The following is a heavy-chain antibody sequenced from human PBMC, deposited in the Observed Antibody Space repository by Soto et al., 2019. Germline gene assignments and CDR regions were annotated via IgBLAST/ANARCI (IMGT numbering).Heavy chain of an antibody. CDR1: GFTFTSYG. CDR2: ISYDGSKK. V-gene: IGHV3-30*18. Sequence: QVQLVESGGGVVQPGTSLRLSCAASGFTFTSYGLHWVRQAPGKGLEWVAGISYDGSKKYFADSVKGRFTISRDNPRSPLFLDMNSLRGEDTAIYYCAKTWFGEDNYGMDVWGQGTTVTVSS. D-gene: IGHD3-10*01. J-gene: IGHJ6*02. CDR3: AKTWFGEDNYGMDV.